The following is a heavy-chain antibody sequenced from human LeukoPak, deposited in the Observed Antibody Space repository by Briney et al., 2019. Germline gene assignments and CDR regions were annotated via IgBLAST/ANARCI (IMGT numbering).Heavy chain of an antibody. D-gene: IGHD5-18*01. CDR2: INHSGST. J-gene: IGHJ4*02. V-gene: IGHV4-34*01. CDR3: ASRDTATGLD. Sequence: PSETLSLTCAVYGGSFSGHYWSWIRQPPGKGLEWIGEINHSGSTNYNPSLKSRVTISVDTSKNQSSLKLSSVTAADTAVYYCASRDTATGLDWGQGTLVTVSS. CDR1: GGSFSGHY.